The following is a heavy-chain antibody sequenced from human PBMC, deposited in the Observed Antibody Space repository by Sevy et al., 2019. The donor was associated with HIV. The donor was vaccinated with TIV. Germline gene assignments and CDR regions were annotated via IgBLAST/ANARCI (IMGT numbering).Heavy chain of an antibody. CDR1: GGSISSSDYY. V-gene: IGHV4-30-4*01. CDR3: ARRLYGDYSDAFDI. CDR2: ISYSGNT. D-gene: IGHD4-17*01. J-gene: IGHJ3*02. Sequence: SETLSLTCTVPGGSISSSDYYWSWIRQPPGKGLEWIGYISYSGNTYYSPSLKSRVTISGDTSRNQFSLKLSSVTAAETAVYYCARRLYGDYSDAFDIWGQGTVVTVSS.